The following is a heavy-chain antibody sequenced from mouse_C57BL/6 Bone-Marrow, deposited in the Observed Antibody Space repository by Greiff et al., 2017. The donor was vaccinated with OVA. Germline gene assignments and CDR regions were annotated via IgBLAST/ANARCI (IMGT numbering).Heavy chain of an antibody. CDR1: GFSLTSYG. D-gene: IGHD1-1*01. V-gene: IGHV2-2*01. CDR3: ATYYYGSSYAMDY. J-gene: IGHJ4*01. CDR2: IWSGGST. Sequence: VQVVESGPGLVQPSQSLSITCTVSGFSLTSYGVHWVRQSPGKGLEWLGVIWSGGSTDYNAAFISRLSISKDNSKSQVFFKMNSLQADDTAIYYCATYYYGSSYAMDYWGQGTSVTVSS.